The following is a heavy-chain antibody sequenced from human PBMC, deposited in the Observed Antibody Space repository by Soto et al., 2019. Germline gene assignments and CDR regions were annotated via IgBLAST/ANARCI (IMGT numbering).Heavy chain of an antibody. J-gene: IGHJ4*02. CDR3: ARDKGYYYDSSPNYFDY. CDR1: GGTFSSYT. V-gene: IGHV1-69*04. Sequence: SVKVSCKASGGTFSSYTISWVRQAPGQGLEWMGRIIPILGIANYAQKFQGRVTITADKSTSTAYMELSSLRSEDTAAYYCARDKGYYYDSSPNYFDYWGQGTLVTSPQ. D-gene: IGHD3-22*01. CDR2: IIPILGIA.